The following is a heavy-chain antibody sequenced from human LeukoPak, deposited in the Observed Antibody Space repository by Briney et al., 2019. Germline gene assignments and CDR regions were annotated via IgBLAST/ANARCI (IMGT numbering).Heavy chain of an antibody. CDR3: AREAYCAH. Sequence: GGSLRPSCEASGFTFSNYWMSWVRQAPGKGLEWVANIKQDGSEKYYVDSVKGRFTISRDNAKNSLYLQMNSLRAEDTAVYYCAREAYCAHWGQGTLLTVSS. D-gene: IGHD2-21*01. CDR1: GFTFSNYW. V-gene: IGHV3-7*01. CDR2: IKQDGSEK. J-gene: IGHJ4*02.